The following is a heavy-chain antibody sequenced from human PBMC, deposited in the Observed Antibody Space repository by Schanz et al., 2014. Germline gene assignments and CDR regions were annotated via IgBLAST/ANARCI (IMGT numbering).Heavy chain of an antibody. V-gene: IGHV1-46*01. CDR2: VNPGGGST. Sequence: QVHLEQSGPEVKKPGASVKLSCRASGYPFTNYYIHWVRQAPGQGLEWMGIVNPGGGSTSVAQRSQTSVSLTSVTATGTAYMGLTRLRFEDTAVYYCACGSRAGYVALLMAASDYWGQGTLLIVSS. CDR3: ACGSRAGYVALLMAASDY. J-gene: IGHJ4*02. CDR1: GYPFTNYY. D-gene: IGHD2-2*03.